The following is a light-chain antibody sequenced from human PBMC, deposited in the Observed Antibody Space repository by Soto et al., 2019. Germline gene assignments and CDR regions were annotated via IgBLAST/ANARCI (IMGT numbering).Light chain of an antibody. CDR1: QSISSN. CDR3: QQYNNWPPWT. J-gene: IGKJ1*01. Sequence: EIVMTQSPATLSVSPGERATLSCRASQSISSNLAWYQQKPGQAPRLPIYGASTRATGTPATFSGSGSGTDFTLTISSLQSEDFAVYYCQQYNNWPPWTFGQGTKVEIK. V-gene: IGKV3-15*01. CDR2: GAS.